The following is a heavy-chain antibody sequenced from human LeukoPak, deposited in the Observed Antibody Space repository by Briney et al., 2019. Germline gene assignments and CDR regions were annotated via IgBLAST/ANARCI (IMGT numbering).Heavy chain of an antibody. CDR1: GFTFSSYG. CDR2: IWYDGSNK. CDR3: RWDRSMFYAMDE. V-gene: IGHV3-33*01. J-gene: IGHJ6*02. Sequence: GGSLRLSCAASGFTFSSYGMHWVRQAPGKGLEWVAVIWYDGSNKYYADSVKGRFTISRDNSKNTLYLQMDSLKSEDTAVYYCRWDRSMFYAMDEWGQGTMVTVSS. D-gene: IGHD1-26*01.